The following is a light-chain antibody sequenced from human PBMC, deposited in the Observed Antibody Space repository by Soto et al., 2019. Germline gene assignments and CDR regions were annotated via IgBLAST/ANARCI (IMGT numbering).Light chain of an antibody. CDR2: KAS. Sequence: DIQMTQSPSTLSASVGDRVTITCRASQSISSWLAWYQQKSGKAPKLLIYKASSLESGVPSRFSGSGSGTEFTLTISSLQPDDFATYYCQQYNSLWTCGQGTKVEIK. CDR1: QSISSW. V-gene: IGKV1-5*03. CDR3: QQYNSLWT. J-gene: IGKJ1*01.